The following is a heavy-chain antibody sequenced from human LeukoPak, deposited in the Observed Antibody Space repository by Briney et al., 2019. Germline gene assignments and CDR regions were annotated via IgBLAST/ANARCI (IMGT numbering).Heavy chain of an antibody. D-gene: IGHD1-26*01. J-gene: IGHJ4*02. V-gene: IGHV4-59*08. CDR2: VFYTGIT. CDR1: GGSISGYY. CDR3: ARLNNSGSYLFYFDY. Sequence: SETLSLTCTVSGGSISGYYWSWIRQPPEKGLEWIAYVFYTGITNYNPSLKSRVTISVDTSKNQFSLKLSSVTAADTAVYYCARLNNSGSYLFYFDYWGQGTLVTVSS.